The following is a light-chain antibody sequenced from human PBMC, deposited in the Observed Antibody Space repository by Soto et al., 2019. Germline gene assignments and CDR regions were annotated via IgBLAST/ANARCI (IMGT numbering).Light chain of an antibody. CDR2: DAS. V-gene: IGKV3-20*01. CDR1: QSVTSTH. Sequence: EIVWTQSPGTLSLSPGERATLSCRASQSVTSTHLAWYQQKPGQAPRLLIYDASTRATGIPDRFSGSGSGTDFTLTISRLEPEDFAVYYCQQYGSSRTFGQGTKVDIK. J-gene: IGKJ1*01. CDR3: QQYGSSRT.